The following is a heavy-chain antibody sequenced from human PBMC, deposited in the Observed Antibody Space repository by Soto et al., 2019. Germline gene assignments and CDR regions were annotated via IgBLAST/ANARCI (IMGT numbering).Heavy chain of an antibody. CDR1: GFSFSLYG. D-gene: IGHD5-12*01. Sequence: HPGGSLRLSCAASGFSFSLYGMHWVRQAPGKGPEWVAIIWYDASNKYYADAVEGRFTIFRDNSKNTLYLQMNSLRAEDTAVYYCARGDGYNKSYSYYYNMDVWGQGTTVIVSS. V-gene: IGHV3-33*01. CDR3: ARGDGYNKSYSYYYNMDV. CDR2: IWYDASNK. J-gene: IGHJ6*02.